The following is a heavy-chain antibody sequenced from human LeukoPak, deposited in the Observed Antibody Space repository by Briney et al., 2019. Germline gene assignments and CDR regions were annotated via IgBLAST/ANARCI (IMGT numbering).Heavy chain of an antibody. V-gene: IGHV4-59*08. J-gene: IGHJ3*02. CDR1: NGSFSNHF. Sequence: PSETLSLTCTVSNGSFSNHFWSWIRQPPGKGLEWIGYISYSGSAHYDPSLKSRVTISVDTSKNQFSLKLSSVTAADTAVYYCASGVAVDPDTFDIWGLGTLATVSS. D-gene: IGHD6-19*01. CDR2: ISYSGSA. CDR3: ASGVAVDPDTFDI.